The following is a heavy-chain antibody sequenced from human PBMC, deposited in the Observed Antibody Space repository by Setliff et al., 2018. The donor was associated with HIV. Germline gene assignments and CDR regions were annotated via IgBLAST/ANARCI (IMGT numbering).Heavy chain of an antibody. Sequence: KASETLSLTCTVSGGSISSGGYYWSWIRQHPGKGLEWIGYISYSGSTYYNPSLKSRVTISVDTSKNQFSLKLNSVTAADTAVYYCARDSNAPYFQHWGQGTLVTVSS. CDR3: ARDSNAPYFQH. CDR2: ISYSGST. D-gene: IGHD1-1*01. CDR1: GGSISSGGYY. J-gene: IGHJ1*01. V-gene: IGHV4-31*03.